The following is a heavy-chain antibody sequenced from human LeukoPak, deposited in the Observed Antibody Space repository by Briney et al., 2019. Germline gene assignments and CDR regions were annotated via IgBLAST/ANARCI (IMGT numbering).Heavy chain of an antibody. J-gene: IGHJ6*03. CDR3: ARDPRGDYYYYYMDV. Sequence: GGSLRLSCAASGFTFSSYAMHWVRQAPGKGLEYVSAISSNGGSTYYANSVKGRFTISRDNSKNTLYLQMGSLRAEDMAVYYCARDPRGDYYYYYMDVWGKGTTVTVSS. CDR2: ISSNGGST. V-gene: IGHV3-64*01. CDR1: GFTFSSYA.